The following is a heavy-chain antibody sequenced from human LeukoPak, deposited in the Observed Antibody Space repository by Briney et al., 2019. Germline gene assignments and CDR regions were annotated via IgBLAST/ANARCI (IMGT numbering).Heavy chain of an antibody. J-gene: IGHJ4*02. Sequence: SETLSLTCTVSGGSISSGGYYWSWIRQPPGKGLEWIGYIYHSGSTYYNPSLKSRVTISVDRSKNQFSLKLNSLTTADTAVYYCTRGAGWLIDYWGQGILVTVSS. CDR1: GGSISSGGYY. D-gene: IGHD3-16*01. CDR3: TRGAGWLIDY. CDR2: IYHSGST. V-gene: IGHV4-30-2*01.